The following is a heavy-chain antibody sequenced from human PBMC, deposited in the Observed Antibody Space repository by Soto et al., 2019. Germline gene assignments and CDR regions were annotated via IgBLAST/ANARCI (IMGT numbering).Heavy chain of an antibody. V-gene: IGHV3-33*01. CDR1: GFTFSSYG. Sequence: GGSLRLSCAASGFTFSSYGMHWVRQAPGKGLEWVAVIWYDGSNKYYADSVKGRFTISRDNSKNTLYLQMNSLRAEDTAVYYCARGQYYDILTGYHWFDPWGQGTLVTVSS. CDR2: IWYDGSNK. D-gene: IGHD3-9*01. CDR3: ARGQYYDILTGYHWFDP. J-gene: IGHJ5*02.